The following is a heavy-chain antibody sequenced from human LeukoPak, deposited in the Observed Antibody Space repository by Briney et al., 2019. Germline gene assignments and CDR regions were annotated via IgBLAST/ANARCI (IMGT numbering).Heavy chain of an antibody. CDR3: ARDQEGFDY. J-gene: IGHJ4*02. CDR1: GGAFSSHT. V-gene: IGHV1-69*05. Sequence: SAKVSCKASGGAFSSHTISWVRQAPGQGLEWMGGIIPIFGTANYAQKFQGRVTVTRDTSTSTVHMELSGLRSEDTAVYYCARDQEGFDYWGQGTLVTVSS. CDR2: IIPIFGTA.